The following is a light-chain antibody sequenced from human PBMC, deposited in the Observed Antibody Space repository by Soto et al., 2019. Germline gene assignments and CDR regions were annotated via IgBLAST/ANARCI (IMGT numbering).Light chain of an antibody. CDR3: QQYSKWPRT. CDR2: SAS. CDR1: QSIGTN. Sequence: DIVLTQSPPTLSVSPGEGVTLSCRASQSIGTNLAWYQHQPGQAPRVLINSASTRAPGIPARFSGSGAGTEFSLTISSLQSEDFAIYYCQQYSKWPRTFGQGIRVDI. V-gene: IGKV3-15*01. J-gene: IGKJ1*01.